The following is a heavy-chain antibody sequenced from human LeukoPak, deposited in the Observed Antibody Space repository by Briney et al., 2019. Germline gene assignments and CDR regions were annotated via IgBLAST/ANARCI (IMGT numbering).Heavy chain of an antibody. J-gene: IGHJ3*02. V-gene: IGHV3-9*01. D-gene: IGHD6-13*01. CDR1: GFTFDDYA. CDR2: ISWNSGSI. CDR3: AKDDLKYSSSWGEFDI. Sequence: GGSLRLSCAASGFTFDDYAMHWVRQAPGKGLEWVSGISWNSGSIGYADSVKGRFTISRDNAKNSLYLQMNSLRAEDTALYYCAKDDLKYSSSWGEFDIWGQGTMVTVSS.